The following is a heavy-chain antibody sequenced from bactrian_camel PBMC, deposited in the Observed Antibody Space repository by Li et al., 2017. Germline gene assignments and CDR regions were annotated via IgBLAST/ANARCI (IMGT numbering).Heavy chain of an antibody. J-gene: IGHJ4*01. V-gene: IGHV3S31*01. CDR1: QYAFSGNC. D-gene: IGHD3*01. CDR3: AAGRIWSARDPCTPPPYTY. CDR2: IDAGGTST. Sequence: DVQLVESGGGSVQAGGSLRLSCAASQYAFSGNCIGWFRQTPGVLRERVGLIDAGGTSTWYADSVKGRFTISRDNAKNTLYLQMNSLKPEDTAMYYCAAGRIWSARDPCTPPPYTYWGQGTQVTVS.